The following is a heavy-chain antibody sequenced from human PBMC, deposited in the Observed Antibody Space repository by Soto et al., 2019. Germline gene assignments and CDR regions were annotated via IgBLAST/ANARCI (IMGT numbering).Heavy chain of an antibody. D-gene: IGHD7-27*01. V-gene: IGHV4-61*01. CDR1: GGSVSSGNYN. CDR2: MNYRGSA. CDR3: ARHGYQLGYAFDI. J-gene: IGHJ3*02. Sequence: PSETLSLTCTVSGGSVSSGNYNWNWIRQPPGKGLEWIGYMNYRGSANYNPSLKRRGTMSVNTAKNQFSLNLSSVTAADTAVYYCARHGYQLGYAFDIWGQGTMVTVSS.